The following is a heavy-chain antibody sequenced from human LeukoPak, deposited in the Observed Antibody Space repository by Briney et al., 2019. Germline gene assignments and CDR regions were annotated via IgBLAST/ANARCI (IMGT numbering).Heavy chain of an antibody. CDR3: ARDRARYCSGGSCYMLDY. Sequence: SETLSLTCTVSGGSISSSSYYWSWIRQPAGKGLEWIGRIYTSGSTNYNPSLKSRATMSVDTSKNQFSLKLSSVTAADTAVYYCARDRARYCSGGSCYMLDYWGQGTLVTVSS. CDR1: GGSISSSSYY. D-gene: IGHD2-15*01. V-gene: IGHV4-61*02. CDR2: IYTSGST. J-gene: IGHJ4*02.